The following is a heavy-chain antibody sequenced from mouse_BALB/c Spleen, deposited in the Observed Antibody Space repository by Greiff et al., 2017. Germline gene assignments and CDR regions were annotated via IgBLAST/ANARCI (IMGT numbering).Heavy chain of an antibody. V-gene: IGHV5-17*02. Sequence: EVQGVESGGGLVQPGGSRKLSCAASGFTFSSFGMHWVRQAPEKGLEWVAYISSGSSTIYYADTVKGRFTISRDNPKNTLFLQMTSLMSEDTAMYYCARDYGYFDYWGQGTTLTVSS. CDR1: GFTFSSFG. CDR2: ISSGSSTI. CDR3: ARDYGYFDY. J-gene: IGHJ2*01. D-gene: IGHD1-1*01.